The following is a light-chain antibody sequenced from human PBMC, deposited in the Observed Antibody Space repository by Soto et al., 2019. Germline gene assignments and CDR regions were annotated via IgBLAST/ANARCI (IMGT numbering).Light chain of an antibody. CDR1: SSNIGSNA. V-gene: IGLV1-44*01. CDR3: AAWDGSLNAYV. J-gene: IGLJ1*01. CDR2: TDN. Sequence: QSVLTQPPSASGTPGQRVTISCSGSSSNIGSNAVNWYQQFPGTAPKLLIYTDNQRTSGVPDRFSGSKSGTSASLAISGLQSEDEADYLCAAWDGSLNAYVFGTGTKVTVL.